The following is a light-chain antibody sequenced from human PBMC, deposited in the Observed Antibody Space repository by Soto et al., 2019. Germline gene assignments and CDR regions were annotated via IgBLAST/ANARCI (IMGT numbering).Light chain of an antibody. CDR1: SSNIGSNT. Sequence: QSVLAQPPSASGTPVHRVTISCSGSSSNIGSNTVNWYQQLPGTAPKLLIYSNNQRPSGVPDRFSGSKSGTSASLAISGLQSEDEAYYYCAAWDDRLNGGVFGGGTQLTVL. V-gene: IGLV1-44*01. CDR3: AAWDDRLNGGV. CDR2: SNN. J-gene: IGLJ2*01.